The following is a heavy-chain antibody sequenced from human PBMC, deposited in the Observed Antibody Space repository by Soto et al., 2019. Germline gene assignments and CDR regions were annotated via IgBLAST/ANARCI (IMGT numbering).Heavy chain of an antibody. CDR1: GFTFSSYP. CDR2: ISGSGDST. D-gene: IGHD1-1*01. V-gene: IGHV3-23*01. Sequence: GGSLRLSCAASGFTFSSYPMSWVRHAPGKGLEWVSVISGSGDSTYYADSVKGRFTISRDNSKNTLYLQMNSLRAEDTAVYYCAKRATGTYFDYWGKGTLVTVSS. J-gene: IGHJ4*02. CDR3: AKRATGTYFDY.